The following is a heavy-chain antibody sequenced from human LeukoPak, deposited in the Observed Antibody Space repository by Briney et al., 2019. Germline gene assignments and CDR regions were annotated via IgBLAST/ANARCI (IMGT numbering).Heavy chain of an antibody. CDR2: TYYRSKWYN. CDR3: ARDQIASAGPNDY. Sequence: SQTLSLTCAISGDSVSSNNAAWNWIRQSPSRGLEWLGRTYYRSKWYNDYAVSVKSRITINPDTSKNQFSLQLNSVAPEDTAVYFCARDQIASAGPNDYWGQGTLVTVSS. V-gene: IGHV6-1*01. CDR1: GDSVSSNNAA. J-gene: IGHJ4*02. D-gene: IGHD6-13*01.